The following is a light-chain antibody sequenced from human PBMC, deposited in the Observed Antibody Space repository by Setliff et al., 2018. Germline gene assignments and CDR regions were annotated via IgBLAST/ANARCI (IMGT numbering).Light chain of an antibody. CDR3: SSYAGSNNVV. V-gene: IGLV2-8*01. CDR1: SRDVGGYDY. Sequence: QSALTQPPSASGSPGQSVTISCTGTSRDVGGYDYVSWYQQHPGKGPKLLIYEVSERPSRVPYRFSASKSGNTASLTVSGLQAEDEANYYCSSYAGSNNVVFGGGTKVTV. CDR2: EVS. J-gene: IGLJ2*01.